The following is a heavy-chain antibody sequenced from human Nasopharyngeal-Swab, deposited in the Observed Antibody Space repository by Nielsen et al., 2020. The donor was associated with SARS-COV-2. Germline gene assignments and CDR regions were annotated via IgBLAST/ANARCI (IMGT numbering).Heavy chain of an antibody. CDR2: TFYRSKWYN. J-gene: IGHJ4*02. CDR3: ARGRDFSFDS. CDR1: GDSVSSHSAG. Sequence: SETLSLTCAISGDSVSSHSAGWNWIRQSPSQGLGWRGRTFYRSKWYNDYAESVKSRIAVNPDTSKNQFSLQLNSVTPEDTAVYYCARGRDFSFDSWGQGTLVTASS. D-gene: IGHD3-3*01. V-gene: IGHV6-1*01.